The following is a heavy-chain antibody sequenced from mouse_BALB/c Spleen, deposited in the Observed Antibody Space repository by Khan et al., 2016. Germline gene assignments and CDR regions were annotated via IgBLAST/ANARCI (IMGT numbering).Heavy chain of an antibody. CDR1: GYSFSGYY. D-gene: IGHD3-1*01. CDR2: INPNKGGS. Sequence: EVQLQESGPDLVKPGASVKISCKASGYSFSGYYLDWVKQSHDKSLEWIGRINPNKGGSKYNQKFKDKTILTVDRSSTTAYMELRSLTSEDSAVYYCLRDAMDYWGQGTSVTVSS. V-gene: IGHV1-18*01. CDR3: LRDAMDY. J-gene: IGHJ4*01.